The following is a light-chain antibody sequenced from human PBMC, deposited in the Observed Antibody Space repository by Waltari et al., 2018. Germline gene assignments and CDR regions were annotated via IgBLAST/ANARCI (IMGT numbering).Light chain of an antibody. CDR3: SSYAGSNNAV. Sequence: QSALTQPPSASGSPGQSITISCTGASSDVGGYDYVSWYHQHPGKAPKLMIYDVRTRPSGVPVRFSDSKSGNTASRTFSGLQAEHEADYYCSSYAGSNNAVFGGGTHLTVL. CDR1: SSDVGGYDY. V-gene: IGLV2-8*01. J-gene: IGLJ7*01. CDR2: DVR.